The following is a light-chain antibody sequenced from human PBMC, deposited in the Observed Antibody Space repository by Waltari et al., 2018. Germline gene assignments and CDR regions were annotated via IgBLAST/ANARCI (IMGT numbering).Light chain of an antibody. Sequence: HSALAQPASVPGSPGQSTTISCTGTSSDVGAYNYVSWYQQHPGKAPRLTIFDVNVRPAGVSYRFSGSKSGNTASLTISGLQAEDEADYYGCSFTRSNSWVFGGGTKLTVL. CDR2: DVN. CDR3: CSFTRSNSWV. CDR1: SSDVGAYNY. J-gene: IGLJ3*02. V-gene: IGLV2-14*03.